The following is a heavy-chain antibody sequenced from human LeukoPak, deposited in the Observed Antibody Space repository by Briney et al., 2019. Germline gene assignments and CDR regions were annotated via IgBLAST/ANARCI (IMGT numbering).Heavy chain of an antibody. D-gene: IGHD1-26*01. J-gene: IGHJ4*02. CDR2: IHYSGNS. Sequence: SETLSLTCTVSGGSISDYCWTWIRQPPGEGLEWIGYIHYSGNSNYIPSLKSRITISVDTSNNQFSLKLSSVIAADTAVYYCARLVGATLAWDYWGQGTLVTVSS. V-gene: IGHV4-59*08. CDR3: ARLVGATLAWDY. CDR1: GGSISDYC.